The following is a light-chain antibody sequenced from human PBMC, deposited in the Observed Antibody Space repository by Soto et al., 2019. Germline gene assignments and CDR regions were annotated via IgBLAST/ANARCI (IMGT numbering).Light chain of an antibody. V-gene: IGLV4-60*02. J-gene: IGLJ3*02. CDR1: SGHSSYI. Sequence: QLVLTHSSSASASLGSSVKLTCTLSSGHSSYIIAWHQQQPGKAPRYLMKLEGSGSYNKGSGVPDRFSGSGSGADRYLTISNLQFEDEADYYCETWDSDTRVFGGGTKLTVL. CDR3: ETWDSDTRV. CDR2: LEGSGSY.